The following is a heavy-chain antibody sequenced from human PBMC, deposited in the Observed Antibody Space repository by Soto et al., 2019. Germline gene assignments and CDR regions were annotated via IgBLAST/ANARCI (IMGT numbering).Heavy chain of an antibody. CDR3: ARDHKGGYYYYGMDV. CDR2: ISSSGSTI. V-gene: IGHV3-48*03. CDR1: GFTFSSYE. J-gene: IGHJ6*02. Sequence: AGGSLRLSCAASGFTFSSYEMNWVRQAPGKGLEWVSYISSSGSTIYYADSVKGRFTISRDNAKSSLYLQMNSLRAEDTAVYYCARDHKGGYYYYGMDVWGQGTTVTVSS.